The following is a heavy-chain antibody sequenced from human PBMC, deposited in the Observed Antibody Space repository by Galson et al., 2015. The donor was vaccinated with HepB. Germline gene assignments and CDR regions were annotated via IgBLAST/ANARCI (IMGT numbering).Heavy chain of an antibody. CDR1: GFAFNNAW. Sequence: SLRLSCAASGFAFNNAWMNWVRQAPGKGLEWVGRIKSKTDSGTTDYAAPVKGRFTMSRDDSKNTLYLQMNSLETEDTAVYYCTTSGFGEKKADYWGQGTLVTVSS. J-gene: IGHJ4*02. CDR2: IKSKTDSGTT. D-gene: IGHD3-10*01. V-gene: IGHV3-15*07. CDR3: TTSGFGEKKADY.